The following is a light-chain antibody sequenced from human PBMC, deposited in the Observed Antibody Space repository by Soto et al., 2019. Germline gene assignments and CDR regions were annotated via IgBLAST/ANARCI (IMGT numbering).Light chain of an antibody. CDR1: KSVSSY. V-gene: IGKV3-11*01. CDR3: QQRSNWPPVT. CDR2: DAS. J-gene: IGKJ5*01. Sequence: EIVLTQSPATLSLSPGERANLSCRDSKSVSSYLAWYQQKPGQAPRLRIYDASNRAIGIPARFSGSGSGTDFTRTISSLEPEEFAVYYCQQRSNWPPVTFGPGTRLEIK.